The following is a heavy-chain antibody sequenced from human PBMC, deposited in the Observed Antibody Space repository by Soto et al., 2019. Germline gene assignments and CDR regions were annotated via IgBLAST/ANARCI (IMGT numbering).Heavy chain of an antibody. J-gene: IGHJ6*02. CDR2: ISYDGSNK. CDR1: GFTFSSYA. Sequence: GGPLRLSCAASGFTFSSYAMHWVRQAPGKGLEWVAVISYDGSNKYYADSVKGRFTISRDNSKNTLYLQMNSLRAEDTAVYYCARDARPSSYYYYYGMDVWGQGTTVTVSS. V-gene: IGHV3-30-3*01. CDR3: ARDARPSSYYYYYGMDV.